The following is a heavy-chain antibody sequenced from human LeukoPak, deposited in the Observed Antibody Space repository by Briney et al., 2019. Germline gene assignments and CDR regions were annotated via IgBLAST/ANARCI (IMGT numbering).Heavy chain of an antibody. CDR2: IYTSGST. J-gene: IGHJ6*03. D-gene: IGHD6-6*01. CDR1: GGSISSGSHY. V-gene: IGHV4-61*02. CDR3: ASWSQDEARRPAGYYYMDV. Sequence: PSETLSLTCTVSGGSISSGSHYWSWIRQPAGKGLEWIGRIYTSGSTNYNPSLKSRLTISVDTSKNQFSLKLSSVTAADTAVYYCASWSQDEARRPAGYYYMDVWGKGTTVTVSS.